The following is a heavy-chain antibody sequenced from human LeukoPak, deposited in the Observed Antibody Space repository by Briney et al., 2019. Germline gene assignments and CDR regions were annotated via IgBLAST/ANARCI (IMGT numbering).Heavy chain of an antibody. CDR2: ISASGGIT. CDR1: GFSFSTYT. CDR3: ARGQTITMIGVVITPFDC. J-gene: IGHJ4*02. D-gene: IGHD3-22*01. V-gene: IGHV3-23*01. Sequence: GGSLRLSCAASGFSFSTYTMSWVRQAPGKGLEWVSGISASGGITYSAESVKGRFTISRDNSKNSLYLLMNSLRAEDTAVYYCARGQTITMIGVVITPFDCWGQGILVTVSS.